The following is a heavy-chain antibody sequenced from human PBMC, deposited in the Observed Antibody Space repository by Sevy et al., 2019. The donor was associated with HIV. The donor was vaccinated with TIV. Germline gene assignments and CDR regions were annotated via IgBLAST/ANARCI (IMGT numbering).Heavy chain of an antibody. Sequence: ASMKVSCKASGYTFTGYYMHWVRQAPGQGLEWMGWINPNSGGTNYAQKFQGRVTMTRDTSISTAYMELSRLRSDDTAVYYCARDPWGEGAFDIWGQGTMVTVSS. CDR1: GYTFTGYY. V-gene: IGHV1-2*02. CDR2: INPNSGGT. J-gene: IGHJ3*02. CDR3: ARDPWGEGAFDI. D-gene: IGHD7-27*01.